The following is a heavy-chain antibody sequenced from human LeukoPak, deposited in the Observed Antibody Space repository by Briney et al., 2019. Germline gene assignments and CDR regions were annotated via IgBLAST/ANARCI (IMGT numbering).Heavy chain of an antibody. CDR1: GFTFSNYN. D-gene: IGHD5-18*01. Sequence: PGRSLRLSCAVSGFTFSNYNMNWVRQAPGKGLEWVSYISSSSNTIYYADSVKGRFTISRDNAKNSLYLQMSSLRDEDTAVYCCASSKGYSYGYGYWGRGTLVTVSS. CDR2: ISSSSNTI. J-gene: IGHJ4*02. V-gene: IGHV3-48*02. CDR3: ASSKGYSYGYGY.